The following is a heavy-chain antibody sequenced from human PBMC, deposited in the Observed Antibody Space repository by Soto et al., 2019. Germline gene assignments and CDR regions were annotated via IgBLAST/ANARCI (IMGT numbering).Heavy chain of an antibody. CDR1: GFTFSSYA. CDR3: ARSIAARPFPYWYFGL. D-gene: IGHD6-6*01. J-gene: IGHJ2*01. V-gene: IGHV3-23*01. CDR2: ISGSGGST. Sequence: EVQLLESGGGLVQPGGSLRLSCAASGFTFSSYAMSWVRQAPGKGLEWVSAISGSGGSTYYADAVKGRFTIFRNNSKKTMYLQMNSLRADDTAIYYCARSIAARPFPYWYFGLWGRGTLVTVSS.